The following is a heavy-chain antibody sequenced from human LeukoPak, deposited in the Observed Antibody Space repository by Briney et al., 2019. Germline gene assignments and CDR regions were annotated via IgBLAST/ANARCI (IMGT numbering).Heavy chain of an antibody. D-gene: IGHD5-12*01. CDR2: LSSGDNT. V-gene: IGHV3-53*01. Sequence: GGSLRLTCAASGFSVNSYYMSWVRQAPGRGLEWVSALSSGDNTHYADSVNGRFTISRDNSKNTLYLQMNSLRADDTAVYYCAKVEINWSMDIDDYWGQGTLVTVSS. J-gene: IGHJ4*02. CDR1: GFSVNSYY. CDR3: AKVEINWSMDIDDY.